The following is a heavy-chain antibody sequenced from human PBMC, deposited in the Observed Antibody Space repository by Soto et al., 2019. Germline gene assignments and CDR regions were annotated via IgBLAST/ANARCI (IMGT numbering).Heavy chain of an antibody. V-gene: IGHV4-59*01. J-gene: IGHJ5*02. Sequence: TLSLTCTVSGGSISSYYWSWIRQPPGKGLEWIGYIYYSGSTNYNPSLKSRVTISVDTSKNQFSLKLSSVTAADTAVYYCARFYCSGGSCYSGVNWFDPWGQGTLVTVSS. CDR3: ARFYCSGGSCYSGVNWFDP. CDR2: IYYSGST. CDR1: GGSISSYY. D-gene: IGHD2-15*01.